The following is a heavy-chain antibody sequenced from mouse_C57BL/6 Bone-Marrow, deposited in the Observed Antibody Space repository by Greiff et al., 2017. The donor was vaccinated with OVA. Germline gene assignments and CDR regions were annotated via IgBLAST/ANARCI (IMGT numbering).Heavy chain of an antibody. CDR2: IYPGSGST. Sequence: QVQLQQPGAELVKPGASVKMSCKASGYTFTSYWITWVKQRPGQGLEWIGDIYPGSGSTNYNEKFKSKATLTVDTSSSTAYMQLSSLTSEDSAVYYCARKGGLRHYFDYWGQGTTLTVSS. CDR1: GYTFTSYW. J-gene: IGHJ2*01. D-gene: IGHD2-12*01. CDR3: ARKGGLRHYFDY. V-gene: IGHV1-55*01.